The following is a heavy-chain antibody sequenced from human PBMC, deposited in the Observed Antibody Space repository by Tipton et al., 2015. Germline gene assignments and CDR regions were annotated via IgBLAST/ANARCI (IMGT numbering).Heavy chain of an antibody. V-gene: IGHV4-61*01. CDR2: IYYSGST. D-gene: IGHD3-10*01. Sequence: TLSLTCTVSGGPINSDNYFWSWIRQHPGKGLEWIGYIYYSGSTKYNPSLKNRVTISVDTSKNQFSLKLSSVTAADTAVYYCARLRETYGSDSDNWFDPWGQGTLVTVSS. CDR3: ARLRETYGSDSDNWFDP. CDR1: GGPINSDNYF. J-gene: IGHJ5*02.